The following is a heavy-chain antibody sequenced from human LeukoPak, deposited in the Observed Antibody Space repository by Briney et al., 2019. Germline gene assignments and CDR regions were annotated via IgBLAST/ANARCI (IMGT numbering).Heavy chain of an antibody. CDR2: IYTSGSA. CDR1: GGSVTSGSYY. V-gene: IGHV4-61*02. J-gene: IGHJ4*02. Sequence: SETLSLTCTVSGGSVTSGSYYWSWIRQPAGKGLEWIGRIYTSGSANYNPSLRSRVTISIDTSKNQFSLKLSSVTAADTAVYYCARVPGADSSGHYHGELDYWGQGTLVTVSS. D-gene: IGHD3-22*01. CDR3: ARVPGADSSGHYHGELDY.